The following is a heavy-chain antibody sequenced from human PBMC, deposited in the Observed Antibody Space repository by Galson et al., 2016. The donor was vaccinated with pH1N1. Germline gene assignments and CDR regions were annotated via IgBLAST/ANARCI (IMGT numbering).Heavy chain of an antibody. D-gene: IGHD3-16*01. CDR1: GGSISSGGYY. J-gene: IGHJ6*03. CDR2: IYYSGST. Sequence: TLSLTCTVSGGSISSGGYYWSWIRQHPGKGLEWIGYIYYSGSTSYNPSLKSRVTISVDTSTNQFSLKLRSVTAADTAVYYCAMVPRGEFLYYMDVWGKGTTVTVSS. CDR3: AMVPRGEFLYYMDV. V-gene: IGHV4-31*03.